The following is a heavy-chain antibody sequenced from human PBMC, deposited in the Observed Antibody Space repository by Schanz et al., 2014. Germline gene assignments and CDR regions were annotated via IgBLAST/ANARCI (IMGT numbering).Heavy chain of an antibody. V-gene: IGHV7-4-1*02. CDR1: GYTFVGYY. CDR2: INTNTGNP. D-gene: IGHD6-19*01. J-gene: IGHJ4*02. CDR3: TTETIAMAGTFSI. Sequence: QVQLVQSGPEVKKPGASVRVSCQASGYTFVGYYIHWLRQAPGQGLEWVGWINTNTGNPTYAQGFTGRFVFSLDTSVSTAYLQISSLKAEDTAAYYCTTETIAMAGTFSIWGQGTLVTVSS.